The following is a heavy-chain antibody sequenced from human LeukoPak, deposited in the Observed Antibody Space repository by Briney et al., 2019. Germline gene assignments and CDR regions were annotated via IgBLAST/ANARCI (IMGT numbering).Heavy chain of an antibody. J-gene: IGHJ4*02. V-gene: IGHV3-23*01. CDR1: GFTFSSYA. CDR3: AKDGPGDFWSGYYLFDS. D-gene: IGHD3-3*01. CDR2: ISGNGGRT. Sequence: GGSLRLSCAASGFTFSSYAMSWVRQAPGRGLEWVSRISGNGGRTSYADHVKGRFTISRDNSKNTLYLRVNSLRAEDTAVYYCAKDGPGDFWSGYYLFDSWGQGTLVTVSS.